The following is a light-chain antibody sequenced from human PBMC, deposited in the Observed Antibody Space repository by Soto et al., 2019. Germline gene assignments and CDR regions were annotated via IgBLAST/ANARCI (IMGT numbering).Light chain of an antibody. V-gene: IGLV2-18*01. J-gene: IGLJ2*01. CDR2: EVS. CDR3: SLYTSSSTVA. Sequence: HSALTQPPSVSGSPGQSVTIPCTATSSDVGSYNRVSWYQQPPGTPPKLMIYEVSNRPSGVPDRFSGSKSGNTASLTISGLQAEDEADYYCSLYTSSSTVAFGGGTKLTVL. CDR1: SSDVGSYNR.